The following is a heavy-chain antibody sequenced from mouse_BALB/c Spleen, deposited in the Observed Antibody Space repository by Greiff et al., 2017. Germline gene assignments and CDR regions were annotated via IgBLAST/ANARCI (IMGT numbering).Heavy chain of an antibody. CDR2: IDPANGNT. V-gene: IGHV14-3*02. D-gene: IGHD2-2*01. Sequence: VQLQQSGAELVKPGASVKLSCTASGFNIKDTYMHWVKQRPEQGLEWIGRIDPANGNTKYDPKFQGKATITADTSSNTAYLQLSSLTSEDTAVYYCARSPRYYGYDRWYFDVWGAGTTVTVSS. J-gene: IGHJ1*01. CDR1: GFNIKDTY. CDR3: ARSPRYYGYDRWYFDV.